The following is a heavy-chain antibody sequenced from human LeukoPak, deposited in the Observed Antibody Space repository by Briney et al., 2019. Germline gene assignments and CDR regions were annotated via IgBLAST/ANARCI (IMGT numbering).Heavy chain of an antibody. V-gene: IGHV3-21*04. CDR3: ALQFRDY. J-gene: IGHJ4*02. D-gene: IGHD1-1*01. Sequence: GGSLRLSCAASGFTFSSYSMNWVRQAPGKGLEWVSSISSSRSYINYADSVKGRFTISRDNSKNTLYLQMNSLRAEDTAVYYCALQFRDYWGQGTLVTVSS. CDR2: ISSSRSYI. CDR1: GFTFSSYS.